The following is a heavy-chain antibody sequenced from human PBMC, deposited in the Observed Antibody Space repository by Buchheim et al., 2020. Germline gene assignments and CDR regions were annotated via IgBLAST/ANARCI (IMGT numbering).Heavy chain of an antibody. CDR1: GFTFSTYS. D-gene: IGHD2-21*02. CDR2: IKQDGSEK. V-gene: IGHV3-7*01. CDR3: ARDFCGGDCYLFDY. J-gene: IGHJ4*02. Sequence: EVQLVESGGGLVQTGGSLRLACAASGFTFSTYSMSWVRQAPGKGLEWVAKIKQDGSEKSYVLSVKGRFTISRDNAKNSLYLHMNSLRAEDTAVYYCARDFCGGDCYLFDYWGQGTL.